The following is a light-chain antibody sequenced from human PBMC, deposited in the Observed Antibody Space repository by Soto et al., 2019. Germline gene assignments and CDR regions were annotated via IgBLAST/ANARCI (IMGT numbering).Light chain of an antibody. V-gene: IGLV4-69*01. Sequence: VLTQSPSASASLGASVNLTCTLSSRHRSYAIAWHQQQPEKGPRYLMKLNSDGSHSKGDGIPDRFSGSSSGAERYLTISSLQSEDEADYYCQTWGTGIAVFGGGTQLTVL. CDR1: SRHRSYA. CDR2: LNSDGSH. CDR3: QTWGTGIAV. J-gene: IGLJ7*01.